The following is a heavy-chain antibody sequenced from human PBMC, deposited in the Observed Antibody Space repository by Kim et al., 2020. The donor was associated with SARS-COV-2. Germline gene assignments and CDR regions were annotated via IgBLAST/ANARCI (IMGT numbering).Heavy chain of an antibody. V-gene: IGHV3-21*01. J-gene: IGHJ4*02. CDR3: VRDRTPPAFDY. CDR2: ISSNSNYI. CDR1: GFMFSSYT. Sequence: GGSLRLSCAASGFMFSSYTMNWVRQAPGKGLEWVSSISSNSNYIYYADSVKGRFTISRDNAKNSVYLQMNSLRVECTAIYSCVRDRTPPAFDYWGQGTLVTVSS.